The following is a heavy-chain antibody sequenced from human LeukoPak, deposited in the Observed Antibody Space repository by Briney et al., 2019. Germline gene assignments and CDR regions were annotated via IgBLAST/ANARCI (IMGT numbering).Heavy chain of an antibody. Sequence: GGSLRLSCAASGFTFSSYGMHWVRQAPGKGLEWVAVIWYDGGNKYYADSVKGRFTISRDNSKNTLYLQMNSLRAEDTAVYYCARDMAEIRYFDWLLHYYGMDVWGQGTTVTVSS. CDR1: GFTFSSYG. CDR2: IWYDGGNK. V-gene: IGHV3-33*01. D-gene: IGHD3-9*01. CDR3: ARDMAEIRYFDWLLHYYGMDV. J-gene: IGHJ6*02.